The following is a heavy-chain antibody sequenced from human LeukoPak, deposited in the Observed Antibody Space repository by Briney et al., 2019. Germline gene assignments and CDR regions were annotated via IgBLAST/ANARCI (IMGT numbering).Heavy chain of an antibody. CDR2: IYHSGST. V-gene: IGHV4-38-2*01. CDR3: ASTPQPGIAVAGAEYFQH. J-gene: IGHJ1*01. D-gene: IGHD6-19*01. Sequence: GSLRLSCAVSGFTVSGNYMSWVRQAPGKGLEWIGSIYHSGSTYYNPSLKSRVTISVDTSKNQFSLKLSSVTAADTAVYYCASTPQPGIAVAGAEYFQHWGQGTLVTVSS. CDR1: GFTVSGNY.